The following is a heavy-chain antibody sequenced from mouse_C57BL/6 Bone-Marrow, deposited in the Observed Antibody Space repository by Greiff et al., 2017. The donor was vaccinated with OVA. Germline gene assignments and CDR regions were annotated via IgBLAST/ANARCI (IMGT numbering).Heavy chain of an antibody. CDR2: IYPRSGNT. J-gene: IGHJ3*01. CDR3: ARGGSSGHGAY. Sequence: QVQLKQSGAELARPGASVKLSCKASGYTFTSYGISWVKQRTGQGLEWIGEIYPRSGNTYYNEKFKGKATLTADKSSSTAYMELRSLTSADSAVYFCARGGSSGHGAYWGQGTLVTVSA. V-gene: IGHV1-81*01. CDR1: GYTFTSYG. D-gene: IGHD3-2*02.